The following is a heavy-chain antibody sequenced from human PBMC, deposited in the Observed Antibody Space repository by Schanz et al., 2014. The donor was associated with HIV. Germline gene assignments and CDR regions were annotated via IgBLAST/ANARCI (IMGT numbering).Heavy chain of an antibody. CDR2: IRGGAGGT. CDR3: ARGEDWPGGASDH. V-gene: IGHV3-23*01. J-gene: IGHJ5*02. CDR1: GFTFNSYA. D-gene: IGHD3-10*01. Sequence: QLLESGGGVVQPGRSLRLSCLASGFTFNSYAMNALSWVRQAPGRGLEWVSDIRGGAGGTYYTDSVKGRFTISRDNAKNSLWLQMSSLRAEDTAVYYCARGEDWPGGASDHWGQGTLVIVS.